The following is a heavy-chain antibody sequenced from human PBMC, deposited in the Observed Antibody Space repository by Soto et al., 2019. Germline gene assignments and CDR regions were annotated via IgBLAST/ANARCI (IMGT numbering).Heavy chain of an antibody. J-gene: IGHJ4*02. D-gene: IGHD3-16*01. CDR3: VSYRAMIWAIDY. CDR1: GVSISTTNYF. V-gene: IGHV4-39*02. CDR2: ISYSGST. Sequence: QLQLQESGPGLVRPSETLSLTCSVSGVSISTTNYFWGWIRQPPGKGLEWIASISYSGSTYYTPPLRGRITISADTSKSHFSLRLSSVTAADTAVYYCVSYRAMIWAIDYWGQGTLVTVSS.